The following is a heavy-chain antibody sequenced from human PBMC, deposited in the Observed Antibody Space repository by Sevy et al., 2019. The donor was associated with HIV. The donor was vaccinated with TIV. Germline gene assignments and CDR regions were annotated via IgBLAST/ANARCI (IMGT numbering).Heavy chain of an antibody. CDR3: VGLFLAYRSGWSYFDY. J-gene: IGHJ4*02. Sequence: GGSLRLSCAISGFTVNDKYIIWVRQAQGPGLEWVSVIFSSGSTYYADSAKGRFTISRDSSKHTMYLQMNSVRAEDTAVYYFVGLFLAYRSGWSYFDYWGQGTLVTVSS. D-gene: IGHD6-19*01. CDR1: GFTVNDKY. CDR2: IFSSGST. V-gene: IGHV3-66*02.